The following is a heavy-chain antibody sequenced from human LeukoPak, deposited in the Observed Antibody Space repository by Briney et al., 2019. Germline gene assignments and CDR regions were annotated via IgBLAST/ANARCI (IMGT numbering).Heavy chain of an antibody. CDR3: ARGRWGSGYYFDY. Sequence: PGGSLRLSCAASGFTFSSLWMTWVRQAPGKRLEYVANIKQDGTDKYYVGSVKGRFTISRDNAKNSLYLQMSSLRAEDTAAYYCARGRWGSGYYFDYWGQGTLVTVSS. CDR1: GFTFSSLW. D-gene: IGHD6-25*01. V-gene: IGHV3-7*01. J-gene: IGHJ4*02. CDR2: IKQDGTDK.